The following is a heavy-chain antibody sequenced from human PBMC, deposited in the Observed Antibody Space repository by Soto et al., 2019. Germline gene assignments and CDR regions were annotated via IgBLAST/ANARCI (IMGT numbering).Heavy chain of an antibody. CDR1: GDAVSSSSAG. Sequence: KQSQTLSLTCDISGDAVSSSSAGWNWIRQSPWRGPEWLGRTYYRSKWYNDYAVSVKSRISINPDTSKNQFSLELHSVTPEDTAVYYCARDRAAVGTFGYYFDSWGLGTLVTVSS. CDR3: ARDRAAVGTFGYYFDS. V-gene: IGHV6-1*01. D-gene: IGHD6-13*01. J-gene: IGHJ4*02. CDR2: TYYRSKWYN.